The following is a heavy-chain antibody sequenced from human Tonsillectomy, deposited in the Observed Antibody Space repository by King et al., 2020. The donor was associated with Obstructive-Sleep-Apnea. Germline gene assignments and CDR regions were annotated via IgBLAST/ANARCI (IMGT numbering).Heavy chain of an antibody. CDR1: GFTFSGAA. D-gene: IGHD1-26*01. CDR3: SSPYSGTSQPGY. Sequence: EVQLVESGGDLVQPGGSLKRSCAASGFTFSGAAMYWVRQGSGKGLEWVGRIRSKANSYATAYAASVQGRFTISRDDSKNTAFLQMNSLKSEDTAVYYCSSPYSGTSQPGYWGQGTLVTVSS. V-gene: IGHV3-73*01. J-gene: IGHJ4*02. CDR2: IRSKANSYAT.